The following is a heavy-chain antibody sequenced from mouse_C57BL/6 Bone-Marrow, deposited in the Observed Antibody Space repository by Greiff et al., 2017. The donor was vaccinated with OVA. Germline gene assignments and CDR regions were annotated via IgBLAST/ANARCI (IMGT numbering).Heavy chain of an antibody. CDR1: GYSFTGYY. J-gene: IGHJ3*01. CDR3: ARGDYGFAY. CDR2: INPSTGGT. V-gene: IGHV1-42*01. Sequence: VPLQQSGPELVKPGASVKISCKASGYSFTGYYMNWVKQSPAKSLEWIGEINPSTGGTTYNQKFKAKATLTVDTSSSTAYMQLKSLTSEDSAVYYCARGDYGFAYWGQGTLVTVSA. D-gene: IGHD2-4*01.